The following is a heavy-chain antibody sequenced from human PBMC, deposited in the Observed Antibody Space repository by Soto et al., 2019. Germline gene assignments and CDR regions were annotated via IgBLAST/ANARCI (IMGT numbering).Heavy chain of an antibody. D-gene: IGHD2-2*01. CDR2: IKFDGGEK. Sequence: PGGSLRLSCAASGFTFSSYAMHRVRQAPGKGPEWVANIKFDGGEKQYVDSVRGRFTISRDNSRNSLFLQMNSLRAGDTAVYYCVKDGGYCSSSTCYSPRNHYFDSWGQGTLVTVSS. CDR1: GFTFSSYA. V-gene: IGHV3-7*03. CDR3: VKDGGYCSSSTCYSPRNHYFDS. J-gene: IGHJ4*02.